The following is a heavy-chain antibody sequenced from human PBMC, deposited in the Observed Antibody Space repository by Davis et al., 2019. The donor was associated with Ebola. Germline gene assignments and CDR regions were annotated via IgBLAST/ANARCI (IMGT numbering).Heavy chain of an antibody. CDR2: VHYSGST. J-gene: IGHJ6*02. CDR1: GASISSSY. Sequence: MPSETLSLTCTVSGASISSSYWSWIRQPPGKGLDWIGYVHYSGSTNYNPSLKSRLSMSVDTSKNQFSLKLSSVTAADTAVYYCARVGDIVATMDSGYYYYGMDVWGQGTTVTVSS. V-gene: IGHV4-59*08. D-gene: IGHD5-12*01. CDR3: ARVGDIVATMDSGYYYYGMDV.